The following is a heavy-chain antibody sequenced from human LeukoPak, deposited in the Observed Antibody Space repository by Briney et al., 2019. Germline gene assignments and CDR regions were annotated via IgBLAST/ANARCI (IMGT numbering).Heavy chain of an antibody. J-gene: IGHJ4*02. Sequence: KPSETLSLTCAVYSGSLSDYYWSWIRHPPGKGLEWIGEISHSGSTNCNPSLKSRVTRSVDTSKNQFSLKLSSVTAADTAVYYCACMGYWGQGTLVTVSS. CDR3: ACMGY. D-gene: IGHD2-8*01. CDR2: ISHSGST. V-gene: IGHV4-34*01. CDR1: SGSLSDYY.